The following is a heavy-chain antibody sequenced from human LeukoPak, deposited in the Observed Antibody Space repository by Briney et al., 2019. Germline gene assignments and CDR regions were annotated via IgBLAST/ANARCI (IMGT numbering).Heavy chain of an antibody. CDR2: ISGDGTRT. CDR3: AKVPDYGDFIFDY. V-gene: IGHV3-43*02. Sequence: GGSLRLSCAASGFTFDDYAMHWVRQAPGKGLEWVSLISGDGTRTYYADSVKGRSTISRDNSKNSLYLQMNSLRTADTALYYCAKVPDYGDFIFDYRGQGTLVTVSS. J-gene: IGHJ4*02. D-gene: IGHD4-17*01. CDR1: GFTFDDYA.